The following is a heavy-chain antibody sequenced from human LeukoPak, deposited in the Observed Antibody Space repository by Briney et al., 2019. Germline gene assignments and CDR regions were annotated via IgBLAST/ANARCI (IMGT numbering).Heavy chain of an antibody. CDR3: ARAAGGTRNYYMDV. CDR2: MNPNSGNT. V-gene: IGHV1-8*03. J-gene: IGHJ6*03. D-gene: IGHD3-16*01. Sequence: GASVKVSCKASGYTFTSYDINWVRQATGQELEGMGWMNPNSGNTGYAQKFQGRVTITRNTSINTDYMELSSLRSEDTAVYYWARAAGGTRNYYMDVWGKGTTVTVSS. CDR1: GYTFTSYD.